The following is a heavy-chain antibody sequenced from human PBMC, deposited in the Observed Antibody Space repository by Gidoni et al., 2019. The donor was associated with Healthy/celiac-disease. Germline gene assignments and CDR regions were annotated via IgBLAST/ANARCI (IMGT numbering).Heavy chain of an antibody. CDR1: GGYFGGYY. CDR3: ARGRRIAVAGWYPFDI. CDR2: INHSGST. V-gene: IGHV4-34*01. J-gene: IGHJ3*02. D-gene: IGHD6-19*01. Sequence: QVQLQQWGAGLLKPSETLSLTCAVDGGYFGGYYWSWIRQPPGKGLEWIGEINHSGSTNYNPSLKSRVTISVDTSKNQFSLKLSSVTAADTAVYYCARGRRIAVAGWYPFDIWGQGTMVTVSS.